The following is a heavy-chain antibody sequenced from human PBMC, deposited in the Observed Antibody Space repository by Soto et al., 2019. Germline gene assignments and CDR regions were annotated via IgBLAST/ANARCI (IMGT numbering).Heavy chain of an antibody. Sequence: GGSLRLSCAASGFTVSSYAMHWVRQAPGKGLEWVAVISYDGSNKYYADSVKGRFTISRDNSKNTLYLQMNSLRAEDTAVYYCARDLITIFGVVIPGNYYGMDVWGQGTTVTVSS. V-gene: IGHV3-30-3*01. CDR3: ARDLITIFGVVIPGNYYGMDV. CDR1: GFTVSSYA. D-gene: IGHD3-3*01. CDR2: ISYDGSNK. J-gene: IGHJ6*02.